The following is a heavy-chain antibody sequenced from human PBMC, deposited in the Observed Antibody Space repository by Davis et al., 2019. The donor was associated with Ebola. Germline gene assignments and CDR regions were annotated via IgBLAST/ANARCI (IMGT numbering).Heavy chain of an antibody. CDR3: ARGWPRTGFDY. D-gene: IGHD1-14*01. Sequence: HSQTLSLTCAISGDSVSINSGGWNWIRQSPSRGLEWLGRTYYTSKWNNDYAVSMKSRITINADTAKNQYSMQLNSVTPEDTAVYYCARGWPRTGFDYWGQGILVTVSS. J-gene: IGHJ4*02. V-gene: IGHV6-1*01. CDR2: TYYTSKWNN. CDR1: GDSVSINSGG.